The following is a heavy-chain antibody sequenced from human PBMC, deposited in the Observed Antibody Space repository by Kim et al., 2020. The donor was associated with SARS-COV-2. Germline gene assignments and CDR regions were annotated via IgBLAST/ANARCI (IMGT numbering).Heavy chain of an antibody. D-gene: IGHD5-18*01. J-gene: IGHJ4*02. CDR3: ARDWDTAMVTSASYYFDY. V-gene: IGHV3-30*01. Sequence: KRRLTISRDTSKNTLYLQMNSLRAEDTAVYYCARDWDTAMVTSASYYFDYWGQGTLVTVSS.